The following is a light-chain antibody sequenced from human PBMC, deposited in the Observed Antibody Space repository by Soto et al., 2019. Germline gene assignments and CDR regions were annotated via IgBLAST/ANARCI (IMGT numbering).Light chain of an antibody. CDR2: KAF. V-gene: IGKV1-5*03. Sequence: DLQMTQSPSALSASLGDRVIITCRASQSIRNWLAWYQQKPGKAPKLLIHKAFSLESGVPSRFSGSGSGTDFTLTISSLQPDDFAIYYCQQYANYPFTFGPGTKVEIK. CDR3: QQYANYPFT. CDR1: QSIRNW. J-gene: IGKJ3*01.